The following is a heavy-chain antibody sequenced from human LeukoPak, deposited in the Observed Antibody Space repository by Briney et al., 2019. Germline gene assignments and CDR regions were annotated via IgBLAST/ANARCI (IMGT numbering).Heavy chain of an antibody. D-gene: IGHD2-2*01. V-gene: IGHV4-31*03. Sequence: SETLSLTCTVSGGSISSGGYSWSWIRQHPGKGLEWIGYIYYSGSTYYNPSLKSRVTISVDTSKNQFSLKLSSVTAADTAVYYCARGGPYCSSTSCLTYYYYGMDVWGQGTTVTVSS. CDR2: IYYSGST. J-gene: IGHJ6*02. CDR1: GGSISSGGYS. CDR3: ARGGPYCSSTSCLTYYYYGMDV.